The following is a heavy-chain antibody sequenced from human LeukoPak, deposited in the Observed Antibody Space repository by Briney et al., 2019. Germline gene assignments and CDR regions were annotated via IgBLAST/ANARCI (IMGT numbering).Heavy chain of an antibody. CDR3: ARDVYYGSGSPRLDY. CDR1: GFTFSSYE. Sequence: GGSLRLSCAASGFTFSSYEMNWVRQAPGKGLEWVSYISSSGSTIYYADSVKGRSTISRDNAKNSLYLQMNSLRAEDTAVYYCARDVYYGSGSPRLDYWGQGTLVTVSS. D-gene: IGHD3-10*01. V-gene: IGHV3-48*03. CDR2: ISSSGSTI. J-gene: IGHJ4*02.